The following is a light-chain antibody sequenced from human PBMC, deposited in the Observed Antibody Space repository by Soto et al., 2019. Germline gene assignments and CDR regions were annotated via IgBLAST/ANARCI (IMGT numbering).Light chain of an antibody. CDR1: QDVSNY. CDR3: QQYSNPIT. Sequence: DIQMTQSPSSLSASVGDRVTITCQASQDVSNYLNWYQQKLGKPPKLLIYDASNLETGDQSRFGGSGSGTYFSFTISSLQPEDFATYYCQQYSNPITFGQGTRLEIK. CDR2: DAS. V-gene: IGKV1-33*01. J-gene: IGKJ5*01.